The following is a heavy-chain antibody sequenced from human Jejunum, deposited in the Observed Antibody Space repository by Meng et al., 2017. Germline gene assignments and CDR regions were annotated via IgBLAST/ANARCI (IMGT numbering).Heavy chain of an antibody. D-gene: IGHD3-22*01. CDR3: AKGHFYDSNGYPDY. V-gene: IGHV3-33*06. CDR1: GFTFSSYA. CDR2: IWYDESNK. Sequence: GGSLRLSCAASGFTFSSYAMHWVRQAPGKGLEWVGVIWYDESNKNYADSVKGRFTISRANSKNTLYLQMDSLRAEDTAVYYCAKGHFYDSNGYPDYWGQGTLVTVSS. J-gene: IGHJ4*02.